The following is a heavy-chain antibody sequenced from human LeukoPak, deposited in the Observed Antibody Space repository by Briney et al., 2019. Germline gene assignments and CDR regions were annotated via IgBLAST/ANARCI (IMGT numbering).Heavy chain of an antibody. Sequence: PSETLSLTCTVSGGSISSYYWSWIRQPAGKGLEWIGRIYTSGSTNYNPSLKSRVTISVDTSKNQFSMKLSSVTAADTAVYYCARVDSSGYYWWFDPWGQGTLVTVSS. CDR2: IYTSGST. CDR3: ARVDSSGYYWWFDP. J-gene: IGHJ5*02. D-gene: IGHD3-22*01. V-gene: IGHV4-4*07. CDR1: GGSISSYY.